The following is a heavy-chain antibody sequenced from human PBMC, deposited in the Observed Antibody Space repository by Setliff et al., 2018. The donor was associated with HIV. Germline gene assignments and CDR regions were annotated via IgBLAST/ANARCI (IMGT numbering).Heavy chain of an antibody. V-gene: IGHV4-34*01. CDR3: AGGLSSPFATGL. CDR2: INHSGST. CDR1: GGSFSGYY. D-gene: IGHD6-13*01. Sequence: PSETLSLTCAVYGGSFSGYYWSWIRQPPGKGLEWIGEINHSGSTNYNPSLKSRVTISIDTSKNQFSLKLTSVNSADTAVYFCAGGLSSPFATGLWGQGTLVTVSS. J-gene: IGHJ4*02.